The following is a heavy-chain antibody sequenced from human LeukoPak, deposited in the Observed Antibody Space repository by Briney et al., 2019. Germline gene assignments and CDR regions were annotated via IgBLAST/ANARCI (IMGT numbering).Heavy chain of an antibody. V-gene: IGHV1-46*01. CDR1: GYTFTSYY. Sequence: GASVKVSCKASGYTFTSYYMHWVRQAPGQGLEWMGIINPSGGSTSYAQKFQGRVTMTRDMSTSTVYMELSRLRSEDTAVYYCARTYSSSWYEHEGGHDAFDIWGQGTMVTVSS. J-gene: IGHJ3*02. D-gene: IGHD6-13*01. CDR3: ARTYSSSWYEHEGGHDAFDI. CDR2: INPSGGST.